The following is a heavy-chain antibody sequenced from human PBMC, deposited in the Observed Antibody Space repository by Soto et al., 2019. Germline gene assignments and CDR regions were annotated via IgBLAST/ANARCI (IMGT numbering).Heavy chain of an antibody. J-gene: IGHJ4*02. D-gene: IGHD6-19*01. V-gene: IGHV2-70*11. CDR3: ARSLAGYSSGRSVLDFDF. Sequence: SGPTLVNPTQTLTLTCTFSGFSLSTRGMCVNWIRQPPGKALEWLARLDWDGDKYYSTSLKTRLSISKDTSKNQVVLTMTNMDPEDTGTYYCARSLAGYSSGRSVLDFDFWGQGTLVTVSS. CDR2: LDWDGDK. CDR1: GFSLSTRGMC.